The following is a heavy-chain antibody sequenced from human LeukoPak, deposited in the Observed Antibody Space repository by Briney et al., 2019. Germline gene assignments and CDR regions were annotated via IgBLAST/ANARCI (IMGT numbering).Heavy chain of an antibody. CDR3: ARSLRVRGVPDYMDV. D-gene: IGHD3-10*02. V-gene: IGHV3-33*08. CDR2: IRYDGSNK. CDR1: GFTFSSYG. Sequence: PGRSLRLSCAASGFTFSSYGMHWVRQAPGKGLEWVAFIRYDGSNKYYADTVKGRFTISRDNSKNMLYLQMNSLRAEDTAVYYCARSLRVRGVPDYMDVWGKGTTVIISS. J-gene: IGHJ6*03.